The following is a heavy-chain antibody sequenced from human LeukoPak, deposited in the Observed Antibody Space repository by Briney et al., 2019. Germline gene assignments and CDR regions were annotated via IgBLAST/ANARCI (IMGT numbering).Heavy chain of an antibody. D-gene: IGHD4-17*01. CDR3: ARERPDYGEDYFGY. Sequence: PSETLSLTCTVSGGSISSGGYYWSWIRQHPGKGLEWIGYIYYSGRTYYNPSLKSRVTISVDTSKNQFSLKLSSVTAADTAVYYCARERPDYGEDYFGYWGQGTLVTVSS. J-gene: IGHJ4*02. CDR1: GGSISSGGYY. CDR2: IYYSGRT. V-gene: IGHV4-31*03.